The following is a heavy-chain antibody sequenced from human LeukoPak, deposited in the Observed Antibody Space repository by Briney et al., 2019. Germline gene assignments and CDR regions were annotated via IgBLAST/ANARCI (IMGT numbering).Heavy chain of an antibody. CDR2: VPYVGSNK. D-gene: IGHD5-18*01. Sequence: PGGSLRLSCAASGFTFSSYAMHWVRQAPGKGLEWVADVPYVGSNKYYADSVKGRFTISRDNSKNTLYLQMNSLRAEDTAVYYCARVSGYSYDFDYWGQGTLVTVS. CDR3: ARVSGYSYDFDY. V-gene: IGHV3-30-3*01. J-gene: IGHJ4*02. CDR1: GFTFSSYA.